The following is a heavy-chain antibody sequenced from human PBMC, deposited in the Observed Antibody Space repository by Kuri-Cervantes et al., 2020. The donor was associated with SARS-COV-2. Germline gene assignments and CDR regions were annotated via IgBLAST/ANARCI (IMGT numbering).Heavy chain of an antibody. CDR2: ISSSSSYT. V-gene: IGHV3-11*06. D-gene: IGHD3-3*01. J-gene: IGHJ6*02. Sequence: GESLKISCAASGFTFSDYYTSWIRQAPGKGLEWISYISSSSSYTNYADSVKGRFTISRDNAKNSLYLQMNSLRDEDTAVYYCARDDNSLDSWSGYGYYYGMDVWGQGTTVTVSS. CDR1: GFTFSDYY. CDR3: ARDDNSLDSWSGYGYYYGMDV.